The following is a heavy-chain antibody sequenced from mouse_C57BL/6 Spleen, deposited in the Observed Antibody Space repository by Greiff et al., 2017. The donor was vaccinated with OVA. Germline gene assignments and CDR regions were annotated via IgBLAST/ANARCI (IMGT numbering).Heavy chain of an antibody. V-gene: IGHV1-69*01. D-gene: IGHD1-1*01. Sequence: VQLQESGAELVMPGASVKLSCKASGYTFTSYWMHWVKQRPGQGLEWIGEIDPSDSYTNYNQKFKGKSTLTVDKSSSTAYMQLSSLTSEDSAVYYCARATLDYWGQGTTLTVSS. CDR3: ARATLDY. CDR1: GYTFTSYW. CDR2: IDPSDSYT. J-gene: IGHJ2*01.